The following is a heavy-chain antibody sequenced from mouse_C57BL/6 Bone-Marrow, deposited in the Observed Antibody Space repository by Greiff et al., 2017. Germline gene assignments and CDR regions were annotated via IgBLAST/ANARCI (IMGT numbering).Heavy chain of an antibody. CDR3: ARRLNYDGSREARDY. CDR2: IYPRSGNT. V-gene: IGHV1-81*01. CDR1: GYTFTSYG. Sequence: VQLQQSGAELARPGASVKLSCKASGYTFTSYGISWVKQRPGQGLEWIGEIYPRSGNTYYNEKFKGKATLTADKSSSTAYMELRSLTSEDSAVYVWARRLNYDGSREARDYWGQGTSVTVSS. D-gene: IGHD1-1*01. J-gene: IGHJ4*01.